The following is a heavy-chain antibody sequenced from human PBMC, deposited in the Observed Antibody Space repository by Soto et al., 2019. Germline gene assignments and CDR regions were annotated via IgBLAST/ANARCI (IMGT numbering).Heavy chain of an antibody. J-gene: IGHJ4*02. CDR1: GFTFDDYA. Sequence: GGSLSLSCVASGFTFDDYAMHWVRQAPGKGLEWVSGISWNSDSIGYADSVKGRFTISRDNAKKSLYLQMNSLSAEDAALDYCAKSPNHGDSISYFDYWGRGTLVTVS. CDR2: ISWNSDSI. D-gene: IGHD4-17*01. V-gene: IGHV3-9*01. CDR3: AKSPNHGDSISYFDY.